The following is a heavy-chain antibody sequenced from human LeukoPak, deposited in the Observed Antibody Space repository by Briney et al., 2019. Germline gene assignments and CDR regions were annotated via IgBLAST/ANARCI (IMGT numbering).Heavy chain of an antibody. CDR2: IRYDGSNK. Sequence: GGSLRLSCAASGFTFSSYGMHWVRQAPGKGLEWVAFIRYDGSNKYYADSVKGRFTISRDNSKNTLYLQMNSLRAEDTAVYYCARSFRYSEYYFDYWGQGTLVTVSS. V-gene: IGHV3-30*02. J-gene: IGHJ4*02. CDR3: ARSFRYSEYYFDY. D-gene: IGHD3-3*01. CDR1: GFTFSSYG.